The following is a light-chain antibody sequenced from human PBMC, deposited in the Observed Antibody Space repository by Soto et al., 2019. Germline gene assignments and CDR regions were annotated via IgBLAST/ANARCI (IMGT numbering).Light chain of an antibody. Sequence: DIPMTQSPSTLSASVGDIVTITCRASQSISSWLAWYQQKPGKAPKLLIFDASTLESGVPSRFSGSGSGTEFTLTSIRLQPDDFATYYGQQYTTYLTFRQGTKVEIK. J-gene: IGKJ1*01. CDR1: QSISSW. CDR3: QQYTTYLT. CDR2: DAS. V-gene: IGKV1-5*01.